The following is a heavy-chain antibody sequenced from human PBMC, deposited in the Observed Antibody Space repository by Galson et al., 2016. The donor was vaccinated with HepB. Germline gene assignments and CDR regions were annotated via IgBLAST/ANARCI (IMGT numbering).Heavy chain of an antibody. Sequence: SLRLSCAASGFSFSDYYMSWIRQAPGKGLEWVSYISSSGSTIYYADSVKGRFTISRDNAENSLYLQMNSLRAEDTAVYYCARDWAYSSSFDHWGQGALVTVSS. J-gene: IGHJ4*02. V-gene: IGHV3-11*04. D-gene: IGHD6-6*01. CDR2: ISSSGSTI. CDR3: ARDWAYSSSFDH. CDR1: GFSFSDYY.